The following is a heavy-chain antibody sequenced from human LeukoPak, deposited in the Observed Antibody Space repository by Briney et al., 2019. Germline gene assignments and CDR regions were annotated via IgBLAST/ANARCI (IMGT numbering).Heavy chain of an antibody. J-gene: IGHJ4*02. Sequence: GGSLRLSCSASGFSFSSYPVHWLRQAPGKGLEYVSAISSNGVTTYYEESVKGRFTISRDNYKNTLYLQMTSLRPEDTAVYYCVKEIAFYDYWGQGTLVTVSS. CDR3: VKEIAFYDY. V-gene: IGHV3-64D*06. D-gene: IGHD2/OR15-2a*01. CDR2: ISSNGVTT. CDR1: GFSFSSYP.